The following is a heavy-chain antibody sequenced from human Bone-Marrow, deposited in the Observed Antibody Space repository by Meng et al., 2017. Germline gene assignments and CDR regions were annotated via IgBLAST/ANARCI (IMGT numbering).Heavy chain of an antibody. CDR1: GLTVRSNY. D-gene: IGHD3-22*01. V-gene: IGHV3-66*02. Sequence: GGSLRLSCAASGLTVRSNYMNWVRQAPGKGLEWVSVIHSGGTTYYADSVKDRFTISRDILKNTLYLQMNIVRPEDTAVYYCAREAHYDGSGYLGFAFDMWGQGKMVNGSS. CDR2: IHSGGTT. J-gene: IGHJ3*02. CDR3: AREAHYDGSGYLGFAFDM.